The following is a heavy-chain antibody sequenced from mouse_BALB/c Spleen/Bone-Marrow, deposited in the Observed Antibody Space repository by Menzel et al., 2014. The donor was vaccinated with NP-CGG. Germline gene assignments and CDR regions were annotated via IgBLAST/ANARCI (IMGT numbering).Heavy chain of an antibody. D-gene: IGHD4-1*01. Sequence: VQLQESGAELVRPGASVKLSCKASGYTFXGYWINWVKQRPGQGLEWIGNIFPSETYTNYNQKFKDKATLTVDKSSSTAYMQLSSPTSEDSAVYYCTRDNWDYWGQGTTLTVSS. V-gene: IGHV1-69*02. CDR2: IFPSETYT. CDR3: TRDNWDY. CDR1: GYTFXGYW. J-gene: IGHJ2*01.